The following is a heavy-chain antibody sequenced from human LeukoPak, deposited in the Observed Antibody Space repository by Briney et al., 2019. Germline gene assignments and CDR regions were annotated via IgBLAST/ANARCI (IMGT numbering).Heavy chain of an antibody. D-gene: IGHD3-10*01. V-gene: IGHV4-39*01. CDR2: IYHSGYT. CDR1: GGSINSSSYY. J-gene: IGHJ4*02. Sequence: SETLSLTCTVSGGSINSSSYYWGWIRQPPGEALEWIGSIYHSGYTYYNPSLKSRVTISVDTSKSQFSLKLSSVTAADTAVYYCARSSMFRGVTVDYWGQGTLVTVSS. CDR3: ARSSMFRGVTVDY.